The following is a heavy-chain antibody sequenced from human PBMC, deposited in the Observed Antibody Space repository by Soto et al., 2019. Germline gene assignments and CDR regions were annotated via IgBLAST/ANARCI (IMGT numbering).Heavy chain of an antibody. Sequence: GASVKVSCKASGGTFSIYAISWVRQAPGQGLEWMGGIIPIFGTANYAQKFQGRVTITADESTSTAYMELSSLRSEDTAVYYCASMVRGVMNRFDSSGQGTLVTVSS. D-gene: IGHD3-10*01. CDR1: GGTFSIYA. J-gene: IGHJ5*01. CDR2: IIPIFGTA. V-gene: IGHV1-69*13. CDR3: ASMVRGVMNRFDS.